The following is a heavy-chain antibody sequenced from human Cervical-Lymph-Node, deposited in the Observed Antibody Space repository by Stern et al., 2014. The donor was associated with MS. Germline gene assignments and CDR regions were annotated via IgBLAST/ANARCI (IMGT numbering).Heavy chain of an antibody. V-gene: IGHV1-46*01. CDR2: INPSAGNT. CDR1: GYSFTSYF. Sequence: DQLVESGAEVKKPGASVKVSCMASGYSFTSYFINWVRQAPGQGLEWMGLINPSAGNTNYAQKFQGRVVMTSDTSTGTVYMELSSLRSEDTAVYYCARDEGADYWGQGTLVTVSS. CDR3: ARDEGADY. J-gene: IGHJ4*02.